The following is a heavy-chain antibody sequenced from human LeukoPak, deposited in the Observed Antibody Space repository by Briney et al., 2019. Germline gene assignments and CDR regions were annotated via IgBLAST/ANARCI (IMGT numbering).Heavy chain of an antibody. D-gene: IGHD5-18*01. Sequence: VGSLRLSCAASGFTFSSYAMNCGRQAPGKGLEWGSTISGSGDSTYYADSVKGRFTIYRDNSKNTLSLQMNSLRAEDTPVYYCARDRGYSCGYWGQGTLVTVSS. J-gene: IGHJ4*02. CDR1: GFTFSSYA. CDR3: ARDRGYSCGY. CDR2: ISGSGDST. V-gene: IGHV3-23*01.